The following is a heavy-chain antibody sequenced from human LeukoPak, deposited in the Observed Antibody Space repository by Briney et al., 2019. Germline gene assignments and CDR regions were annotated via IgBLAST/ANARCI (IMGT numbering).Heavy chain of an antibody. Sequence: GGSLRLSCAASGFTFSSYEMNWVRQAPGKGLEWVSYISSSGSTIYYADSVKGRFTISRDNAKNSLYLQMNSLRAEDTAVYYFARHVVALGFDYWGQGTLVTVSS. J-gene: IGHJ4*02. CDR3: ARHVVALGFDY. V-gene: IGHV3-48*03. D-gene: IGHD3-22*01. CDR2: ISSSGSTI. CDR1: GFTFSSYE.